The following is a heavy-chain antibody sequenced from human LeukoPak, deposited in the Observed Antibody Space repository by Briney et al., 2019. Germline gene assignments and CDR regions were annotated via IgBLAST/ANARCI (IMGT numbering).Heavy chain of an antibody. CDR1: GYTFTGYY. Sequence: GASVKVSCKASGYTFTGYYMHWVRQAPGQGLEWMGWINPNSGGTNYAQKFQGRVTMTRNTSISTAYMELSSLRSDDTAVYYCARRGSSWYNWFDPWGQGTLVTVSS. CDR2: INPNSGGT. J-gene: IGHJ5*02. V-gene: IGHV1-2*02. D-gene: IGHD6-13*01. CDR3: ARRGSSWYNWFDP.